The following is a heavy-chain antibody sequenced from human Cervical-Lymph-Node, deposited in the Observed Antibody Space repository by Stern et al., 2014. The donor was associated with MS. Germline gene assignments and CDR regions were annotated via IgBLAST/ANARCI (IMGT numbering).Heavy chain of an antibody. Sequence: EVQLVESGAEVRKPGESLKISCKGSGYSFTNYWIGWVRQMPGKGLEWMGIIYPGDSDIRYSPSFQGQVTISADKSINTAYLQWSSLRASDIAVYYCARVSGTTAKTFDYWGQGTLVTVSS. V-gene: IGHV5-51*01. CDR1: GYSFTNYW. CDR3: ARVSGTTAKTFDY. CDR2: IYPGDSDI. J-gene: IGHJ4*02. D-gene: IGHD3-10*01.